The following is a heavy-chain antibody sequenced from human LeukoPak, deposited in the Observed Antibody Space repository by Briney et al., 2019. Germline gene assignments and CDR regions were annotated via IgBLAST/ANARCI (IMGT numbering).Heavy chain of an antibody. Sequence: PSETPSLTCAVYGGSFSGYYWSWIRQPPGKGLEWIGEINHSGSTNYNPSLKSRVTISVDTSKDQFSLKLSSVTAADTAVYYCARMNRRSGSYNWFDPWGQGTLVTVSS. CDR1: GGSFSGYY. D-gene: IGHD3-22*01. V-gene: IGHV4-34*01. CDR2: INHSGST. CDR3: ARMNRRSGSYNWFDP. J-gene: IGHJ5*02.